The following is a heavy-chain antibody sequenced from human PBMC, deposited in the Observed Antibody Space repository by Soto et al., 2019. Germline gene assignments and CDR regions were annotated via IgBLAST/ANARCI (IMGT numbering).Heavy chain of an antibody. D-gene: IGHD3-9*01. V-gene: IGHV4-39*01. CDR3: ARHLRYYDILTRSFYYYYYGMDV. J-gene: IGHJ6*02. CDR1: GGSISSSSYY. Sequence: PSETLSLTCTVSGGSISSSSYYWGWIRQPPGKGLEWIGSIYYSGSTYYNPSLKSRVTISVDTSKNQFSLELSSVTAADTAVYYCARHLRYYDILTRSFYYYYYGMDVWGQGTAVTVSS. CDR2: IYYSGST.